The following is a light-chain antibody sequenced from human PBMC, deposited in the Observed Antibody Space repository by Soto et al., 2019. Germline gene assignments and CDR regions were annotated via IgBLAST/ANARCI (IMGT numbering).Light chain of an antibody. J-gene: IGKJ1*01. CDR2: DAS. CDR1: QSVSSY. Sequence: ETVMTQSPATLSVSPGERATLSSRASQSVSSYLAWYQQKPGQAPRLLIYDASNRATGIPARFSGSGSGTDFTLTISSLEPEDFAVYYCQQRSNWPWTFGQGTKVDIK. CDR3: QQRSNWPWT. V-gene: IGKV3-11*01.